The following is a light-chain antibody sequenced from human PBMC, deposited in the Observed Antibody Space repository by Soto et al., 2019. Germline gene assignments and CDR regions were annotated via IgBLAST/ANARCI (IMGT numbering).Light chain of an antibody. CDR1: SSDVGGYNS. J-gene: IGLJ1*01. Sequence: QSALTQPASVSGSPGQSITISCTGTSSDVGGYNSVSWYRQDPGKAPKLMIYDVTNRPSGVSNRFSGSKSGNTASLTISGLQAQDEADYYCSSLTSSINYVLGNGTKVT. V-gene: IGLV2-14*01. CDR2: DVT. CDR3: SSLTSSINYV.